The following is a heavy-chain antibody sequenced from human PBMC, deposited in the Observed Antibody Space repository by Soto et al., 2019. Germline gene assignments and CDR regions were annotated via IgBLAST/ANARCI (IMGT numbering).Heavy chain of an antibody. CDR1: GFTFSSYA. D-gene: IGHD2-15*01. CDR3: AKAEYCSGGSCYSGAFDI. J-gene: IGHJ3*02. V-gene: IGHV3-23*01. CDR2: ISGSGGST. Sequence: GGSLRLSCAASGFTFSSYAMSWVRQAPGKGLEWVSAISGSGGSTYYADSVKGRFTISRDNSKNTLYLQMNSLRAEDTAVYYCAKAEYCSGGSCYSGAFDIWGQGTMVTVSS.